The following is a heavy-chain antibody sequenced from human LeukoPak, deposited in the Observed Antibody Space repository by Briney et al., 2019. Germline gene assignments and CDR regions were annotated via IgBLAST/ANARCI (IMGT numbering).Heavy chain of an antibody. CDR2: LKQDGSQ. V-gene: IGHV3-7*01. D-gene: IGHD4-17*01. Sequence: GGSLRLSCAGSGFTVRRNWLGWVRHAQGKGPVWVASLKQDGSQYYVDSVKGRVIISRDNAKNSLYLQMNSLRAEDTAVYSCARGPDYGDRLDFFDYWGQGTLVTVSS. J-gene: IGHJ4*02. CDR1: GFTVRRNW. CDR3: ARGPDYGDRLDFFDY.